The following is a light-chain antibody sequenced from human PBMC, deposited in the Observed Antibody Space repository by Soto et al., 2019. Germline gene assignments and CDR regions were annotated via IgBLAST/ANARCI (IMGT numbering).Light chain of an antibody. CDR2: GVS. CDR1: QTVSSY. Sequence: IVLTQSPATLSLSPGERATLSCRARQTVSSYLSWYQHKPGQAPRLLIYGVSNRATGIPARFSGSGSGTDFTITISGLEAEDSSVYYCQQRYNWLTFGGGTKVEIK. V-gene: IGKV3-11*01. CDR3: QQRYNWLT. J-gene: IGKJ4*01.